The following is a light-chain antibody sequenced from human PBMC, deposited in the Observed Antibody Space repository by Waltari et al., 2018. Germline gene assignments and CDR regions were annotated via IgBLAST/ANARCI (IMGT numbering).Light chain of an antibody. CDR2: DAS. CDR3: QQRTDWPPLT. J-gene: IGKJ4*01. Sequence: EIVLTQSPATLSLSPGERATLSCRASQSVGTYLAWYQPKPGQAPRLLISDASYRASGIPARFSGSGSGTDFTLTISSLEPEDFAIYYCQQRTDWPPLTFGGGTKVEIK. V-gene: IGKV3-11*01. CDR1: QSVGTY.